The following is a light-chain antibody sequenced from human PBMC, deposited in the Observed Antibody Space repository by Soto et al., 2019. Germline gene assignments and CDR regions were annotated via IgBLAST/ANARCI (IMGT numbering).Light chain of an antibody. V-gene: IGKV1-33*01. CDR1: QDISNY. CDR3: QQYDNLPYT. Sequence: DIQMTQSPSSLSASVGDRVTITCQASQDISNYLNWYQQKPGKAPKLLIYDASNLETGVPSRFSGSGSGTDFTFTISSLQPEDIGTYYCQQYDNLPYTFGQGTKLDIK. J-gene: IGKJ2*01. CDR2: DAS.